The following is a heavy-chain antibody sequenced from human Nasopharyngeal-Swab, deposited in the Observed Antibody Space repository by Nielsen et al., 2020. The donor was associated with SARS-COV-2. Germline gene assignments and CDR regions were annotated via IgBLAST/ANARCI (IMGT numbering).Heavy chain of an antibody. V-gene: IGHV3-9*01. Sequence: SLKISCAASGFTFDDYAMHWVRQAPGKGLEWVSGISWNSGSIGYADSVKGRFTISRDNAKNSLYLQMNSLRDEDTALYYCEREVAERDNFDYWGQGTLVTVSS. J-gene: IGHJ4*02. D-gene: IGHD1-1*01. CDR2: ISWNSGSI. CDR1: GFTFDDYA. CDR3: EREVAERDNFDY.